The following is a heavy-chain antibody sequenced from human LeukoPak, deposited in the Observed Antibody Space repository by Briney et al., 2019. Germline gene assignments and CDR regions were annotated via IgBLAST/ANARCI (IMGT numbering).Heavy chain of an antibody. V-gene: IGHV1-69*13. Sequence: SVKVSCKASGFALTTYNIVWLRQAPGQGLEWMGGIIPMYGTTNYAQKFQGRVTITADESTSTAYMELSSLRSEDTAVYYCARGTKNHNYFVYWGQGTLVTVSS. CDR1: GFALTTYN. J-gene: IGHJ4*02. D-gene: IGHD2-2*01. CDR3: ARGTKNHNYFVY. CDR2: IIPMYGTT.